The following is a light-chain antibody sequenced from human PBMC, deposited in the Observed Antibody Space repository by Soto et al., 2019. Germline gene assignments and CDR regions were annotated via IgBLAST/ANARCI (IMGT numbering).Light chain of an antibody. V-gene: IGKV3-11*01. CDR1: QSVGSY. Sequence: EVVLTQSPATLSLSPGERATLSCRASQSVGSYLAWYQHKPGQPPRLLIYDASNRATGIPARFSGSGSGTDFTLTISSLEPEDFAVYYCQQRSNWPPTWMFGQGTKGEIK. J-gene: IGKJ1*01. CDR2: DAS. CDR3: QQRSNWPPTWM.